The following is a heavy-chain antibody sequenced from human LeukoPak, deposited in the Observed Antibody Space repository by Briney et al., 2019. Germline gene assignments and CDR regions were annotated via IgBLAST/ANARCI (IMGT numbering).Heavy chain of an antibody. V-gene: IGHV4-30-2*01. CDR1: GGSISSGGYS. J-gene: IGHJ4*02. Sequence: PSQTLSLTCAVSGGSISSGGYSWSWIRQPPGKGLEWIGYIYHSGSTYYNPSLKSRVTISVDRSKNQFSLKLSSVTAADTAVYYCATSYYDSSGYYYFDYWGQGTLVTVSP. CDR3: ATSYYDSSGYYYFDY. D-gene: IGHD3-22*01. CDR2: IYHSGST.